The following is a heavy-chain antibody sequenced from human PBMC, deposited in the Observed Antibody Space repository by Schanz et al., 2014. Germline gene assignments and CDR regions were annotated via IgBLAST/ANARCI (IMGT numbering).Heavy chain of an antibody. J-gene: IGHJ6*02. CDR3: ARDIKKQLVDSKDYYYGMDV. CDR2: LSSSGLYT. CDR1: GFIFRSYT. D-gene: IGHD6-13*01. V-gene: IGHV3-21*01. Sequence: EVQLVESGGGLVKPGGSLRLSCTASGFIFRSYTMNWVRQAPGKGLEWVSSLSSSGLYTFYADLAGGRFTISRDDAKNSLFLEMNNLRTEDTAVYFCARDIKKQLVDSKDYYYGMDVWGQGTTDTVS.